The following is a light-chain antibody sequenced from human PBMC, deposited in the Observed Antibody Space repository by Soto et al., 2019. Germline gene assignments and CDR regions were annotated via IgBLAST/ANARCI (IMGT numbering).Light chain of an antibody. J-gene: IGKJ2*02. CDR1: QSISSW. Sequence: DIQMTQSPSTLSASVGDRVTITCRASQSISSWLAWYQQKPGKAPKLLIYDASSLESGVPSRFSGSGSGTEFTLTISSLQPDDFATYSCQQYNSYLWTFGQGTKLEIK. CDR2: DAS. CDR3: QQYNSYLWT. V-gene: IGKV1-5*01.